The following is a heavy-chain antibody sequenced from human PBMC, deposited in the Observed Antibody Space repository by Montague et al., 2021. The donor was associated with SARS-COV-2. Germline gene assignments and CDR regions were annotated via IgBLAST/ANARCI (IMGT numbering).Heavy chain of an antibody. V-gene: IGHV4-39*01. Sequence: SETLSLTCTVSGASISSSENSWGWIRQSPGKGREWFGSIFYSGTTYFDPSLRSRIAISVDTSKTQLSLKVTSVTAADAAVYYCARHVTFGGVVVALDYWGQGHLVSVSS. D-gene: IGHD3-16*02. CDR1: GASISSSENS. CDR2: IFYSGTT. J-gene: IGHJ4*02. CDR3: ARHVTFGGVVVALDY.